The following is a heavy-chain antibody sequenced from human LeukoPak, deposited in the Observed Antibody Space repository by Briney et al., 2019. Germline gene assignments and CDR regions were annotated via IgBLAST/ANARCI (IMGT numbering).Heavy chain of an antibody. CDR2: ISSSSYI. CDR1: GFTFSSYS. D-gene: IGHD1-26*01. CDR3: ARALPGGSGSYSKRAFDY. V-gene: IGHV3-21*01. Sequence: GGSLRLSCAASGFTFSSYSMNWVRQAPGKGLEWVSSISSSSYIYYADSVKGRFTISRDNAKNSLYLQMNSLRAEDTAVYYCARALPGGSGSYSKRAFDYWGQGTLVTVSS. J-gene: IGHJ4*02.